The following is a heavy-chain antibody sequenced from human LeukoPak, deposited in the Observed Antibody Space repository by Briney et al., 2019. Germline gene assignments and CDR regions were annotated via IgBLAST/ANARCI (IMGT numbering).Heavy chain of an antibody. CDR3: AGRYCSGGSCSADY. D-gene: IGHD2-15*01. Sequence: GGSLRLSCAASGFTFSSYWMHWVRQAPGKGLVWVSRINGDGSSTSYADSVKGRFTISRDNAKNTLYLQMNSLGAEDTAVYYCAGRYCSGGSCSADYWGQGTLVTVSS. CDR2: INGDGSST. CDR1: GFTFSSYW. V-gene: IGHV3-74*01. J-gene: IGHJ4*02.